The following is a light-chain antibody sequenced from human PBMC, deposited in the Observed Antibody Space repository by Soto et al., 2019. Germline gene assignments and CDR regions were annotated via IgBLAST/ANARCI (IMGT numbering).Light chain of an antibody. V-gene: IGKV3-15*01. CDR2: GAS. CDR3: QQYDNWTMYT. J-gene: IGKJ2*01. Sequence: EIVMTQSPATLSVSPGERATLSCRASQSVSSNLAWYQQKPGQAPRLLIYGASTRATGIPARFSGSGSGTEFTLTISGLQSEDFAVYYCQQYDNWTMYTFGQGTQVDIK. CDR1: QSVSSN.